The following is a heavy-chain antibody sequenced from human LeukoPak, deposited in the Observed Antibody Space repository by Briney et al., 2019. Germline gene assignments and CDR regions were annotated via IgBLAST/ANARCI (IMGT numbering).Heavy chain of an antibody. CDR3: VKVAKYYYGSETYYFFEH. D-gene: IGHD3-10*01. J-gene: IGHJ4*02. V-gene: IGHV3-48*03. CDR2: ISSSGSNI. Sequence: GGSLRLSCAASGFTFSSYEMNWVRQAPGKGLEWVSYISSSGSNIYYADSVKGRLTIYRDNAKTSLYLQMNSLRPEDTAVYYCVKVAKYYYGSETYYFFEHWGQGTPVTASS. CDR1: GFTFSSYE.